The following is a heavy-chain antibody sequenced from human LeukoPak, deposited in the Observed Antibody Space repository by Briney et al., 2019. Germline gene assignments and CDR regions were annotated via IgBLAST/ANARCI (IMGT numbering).Heavy chain of an antibody. D-gene: IGHD3-3*01. V-gene: IGHV4-34*01. Sequence: SETLSLTCAVYGGSLSGYYWSWIRQPPGKGLEWIGEINHSGSTNYNPSLKSRVTISVDTSKNQFSLKLSSVTAADTAVYYCARYDFWSGYYRDAFDIWGQGTMVTVSS. CDR3: ARYDFWSGYYRDAFDI. CDR2: INHSGST. CDR1: GGSLSGYY. J-gene: IGHJ3*02.